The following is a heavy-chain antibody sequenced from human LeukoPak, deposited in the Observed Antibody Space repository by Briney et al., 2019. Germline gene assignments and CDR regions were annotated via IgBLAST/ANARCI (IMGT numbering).Heavy chain of an antibody. Sequence: SQTLSLTCTVSGGTISSGDYYWSWIRQPPGKGLEWIGYIYYSGSTYYNPSLKSRVTIPVDTSKNQFSLKLSSVTAAYTDVYYCARGYYDILTGVNWFDPWGQGTLVTVSS. CDR2: IYYSGST. CDR1: GGTISSGDYY. V-gene: IGHV4-30-4*08. J-gene: IGHJ5*02. CDR3: ARGYYDILTGVNWFDP. D-gene: IGHD3-9*01.